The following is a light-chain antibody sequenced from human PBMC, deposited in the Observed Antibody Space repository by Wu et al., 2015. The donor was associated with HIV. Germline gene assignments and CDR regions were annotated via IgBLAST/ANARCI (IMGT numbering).Light chain of an antibody. CDR2: GAS. CDR1: QSLSSN. Sequence: EIVMTQSPATLSVSPGERATLSCRASQSLSSNLAWYQHKPGQPPRLLTYGASTRDTGIAARFSGTGSGTEFTLTISSLQSEDFAIYYCQQYNNWPWTFGQGTKVEIQ. V-gene: IGKV3-15*01. CDR3: QQYNNWPWT. J-gene: IGKJ1*01.